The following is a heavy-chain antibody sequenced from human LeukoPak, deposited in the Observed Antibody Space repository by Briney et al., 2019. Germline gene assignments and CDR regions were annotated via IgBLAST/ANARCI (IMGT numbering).Heavy chain of an antibody. J-gene: IGHJ6*02. CDR3: VKDRPCETCMPMDA. Sequence: GGSLRLSCTASGFRFTDYSMSWVRQAPGKGLEWVAGLGRSGEYKYYADSVKGRFTISRDNSKDTVSLQMNSLRAEDSAIYFCVKDRPCETCMPMDAWGQGTTVTVSS. V-gene: IGHV3-23*01. CDR1: GFRFTDYS. D-gene: IGHD2-2*01. CDR2: LGRSGEYK.